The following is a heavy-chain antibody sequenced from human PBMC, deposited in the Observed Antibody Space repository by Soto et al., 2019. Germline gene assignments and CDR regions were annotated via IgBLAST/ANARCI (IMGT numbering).Heavy chain of an antibody. CDR1: GGSIHGHY. D-gene: IGHD3-16*01. Sequence: QVQLQQSGPELLNHSETLFLTCTVSGGSIHGHYWTWMRQFPGRGLEWIGYIHSSGSTNYNPSLKRRLMMSLDPSTNIFSLWLTSVTAADTAVYYCAGELIMKYYFDTWGQGSLFTAPS. J-gene: IGHJ4*02. CDR3: AGELIMKYYFDT. V-gene: IGHV4-59*11. CDR2: IHSSGST.